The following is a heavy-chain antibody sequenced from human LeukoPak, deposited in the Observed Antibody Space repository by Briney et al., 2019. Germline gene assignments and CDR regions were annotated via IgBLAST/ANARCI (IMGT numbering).Heavy chain of an antibody. V-gene: IGHV4-34*01. Sequence: SETLSLTCSVSSGSITTYYWNWIRQPPGKGLEWIGEINHSGSTNYNPSLKSRVTISVDTSKNQFSLKLSSVTAADTAVYYCARGRYYDFWSGYYPQFRWFDPWGQGTLVTVSS. CDR1: SGSITTYY. D-gene: IGHD3-3*01. J-gene: IGHJ5*02. CDR3: ARGRYYDFWSGYYPQFRWFDP. CDR2: INHSGST.